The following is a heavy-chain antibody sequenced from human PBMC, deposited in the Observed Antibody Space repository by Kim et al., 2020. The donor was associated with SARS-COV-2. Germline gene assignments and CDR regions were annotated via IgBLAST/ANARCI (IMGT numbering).Heavy chain of an antibody. CDR3: ARDFGSGYYGDAFDI. D-gene: IGHD3-22*01. Sequence: SVKVSCKASGGTFSSYAISWVRQAPGQGLEWMGRIIPILGIANYAQKFQGRVTITADKSTSTAYMELSSLRSEDTAVYYCARDFGSGYYGDAFDIWGQGTMVTVSS. CDR2: IIPILGIA. V-gene: IGHV1-69*04. J-gene: IGHJ3*02. CDR1: GGTFSSYA.